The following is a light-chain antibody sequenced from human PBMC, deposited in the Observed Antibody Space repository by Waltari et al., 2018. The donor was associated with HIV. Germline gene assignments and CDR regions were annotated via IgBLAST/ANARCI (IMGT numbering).Light chain of an antibody. CDR3: HSYDSDNQI. Sequence: NFMLTQPHYVSDSPGKTVTISCTRNSGSIASNSVQWYQRRPGSSPTTVIFDHSQRPSGVSDRFSASIDTSSNSASLTIVGLKTEDEGDFFCHSYDSDNQIFGGGTKLTVL. J-gene: IGLJ2*01. CDR2: DHS. CDR1: SGSIASNS. V-gene: IGLV6-57*01.